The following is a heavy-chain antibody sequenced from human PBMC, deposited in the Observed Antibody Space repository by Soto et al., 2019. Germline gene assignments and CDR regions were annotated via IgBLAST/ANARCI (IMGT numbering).Heavy chain of an antibody. J-gene: IGHJ6*02. V-gene: IGHV4-39*01. D-gene: IGHD3-3*01. CDR1: GGSISSSSYY. Sequence: PSETLSLTCTVSGGSISSSSYYWGWIRQPPGKGLEWIGSIYYSGSTYCNPSLKSRVTISVDTSKNQFSLKLSSVTAADTAVYYCARRIYDFWSGSYYGMDVWGQGTTVTVSS. CDR3: ARRIYDFWSGSYYGMDV. CDR2: IYYSGST.